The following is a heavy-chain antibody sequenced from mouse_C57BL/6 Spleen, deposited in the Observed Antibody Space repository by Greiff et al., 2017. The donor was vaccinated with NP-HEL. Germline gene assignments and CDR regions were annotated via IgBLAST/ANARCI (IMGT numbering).Heavy chain of an antibody. V-gene: IGHV1-82*01. Sequence: GQLQQSGPELVKPGASVKISCKASGYAFSSSWMNWVKQRPGKGLEWIGRIYPGDGDTNYNGKFKGKATLTADKSSSTSYMQLSSLTSEDSAVYFCARWGDGYPYFDYWGQGTTLTVSS. CDR1: GYAFSSSW. D-gene: IGHD2-3*01. CDR2: IYPGDGDT. CDR3: ARWGDGYPYFDY. J-gene: IGHJ2*01.